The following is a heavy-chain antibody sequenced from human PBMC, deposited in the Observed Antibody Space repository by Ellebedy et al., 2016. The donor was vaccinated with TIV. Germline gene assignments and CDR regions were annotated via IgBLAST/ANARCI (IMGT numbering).Heavy chain of an antibody. Sequence: MPSETLSLTCTVSGGSISSSGSYWGWIRQPPGRGLEWIGSFYYSRNTFYNPSLKSRGTISVDTSQNHFSLKLSSVTAADTAIYYCARRGGYAGYFDYWGQGTLVTVSS. CDR3: ARRGGYAGYFDY. J-gene: IGHJ4*02. D-gene: IGHD1-1*01. V-gene: IGHV4-39*02. CDR2: FYYSRNT. CDR1: GGSISSSGSY.